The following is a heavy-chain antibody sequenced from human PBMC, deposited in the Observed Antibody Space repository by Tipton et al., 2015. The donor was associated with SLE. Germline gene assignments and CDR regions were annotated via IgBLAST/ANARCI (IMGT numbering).Heavy chain of an antibody. Sequence: SLRLSCAASGITVSSNYMSWVRQAPGKGLEWVSVIYSDGSTYYTDSVKGRFTISRHNSENTLYLQMNTLTAEDTAVYYCARWGITPGMSNAFDIWGQGTVVSVSS. CDR1: GITVSSNY. CDR2: IYSDGST. J-gene: IGHJ3*02. CDR3: ARWGITPGMSNAFDI. V-gene: IGHV3-53*04. D-gene: IGHD3-16*01.